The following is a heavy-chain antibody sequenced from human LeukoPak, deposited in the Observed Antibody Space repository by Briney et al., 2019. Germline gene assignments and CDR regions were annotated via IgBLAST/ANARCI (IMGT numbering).Heavy chain of an antibody. Sequence: GGSLRLSCAASGFTFSSYEMNWVRQAPGKGLEWVSYISSSGTTTYYADSVKGRLTISRDNAKNSLYLQMSSLRAEDTAVYYCARRYCSGNSCLIDYWGQGILVTVSS. J-gene: IGHJ4*02. D-gene: IGHD2-2*01. V-gene: IGHV3-48*03. CDR1: GFTFSSYE. CDR2: ISSSGTTT. CDR3: ARRYCSGNSCLIDY.